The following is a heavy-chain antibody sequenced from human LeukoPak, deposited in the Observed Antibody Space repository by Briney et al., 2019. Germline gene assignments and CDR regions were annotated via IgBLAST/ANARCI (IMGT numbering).Heavy chain of an antibody. CDR3: ARRGYYTPAGDY. D-gene: IGHD3-3*01. CDR2: INHRGST. Sequence: SETLSLTCAVYGGSFSGYYWSWIRQPPGKGLEWIGEINHRGSTNYNPSLKSRVTISVDTSKNQFSLKLSSVTAADTAVYYCARRGYYTPAGDYWGQGTLVTVSS. CDR1: GGSFSGYY. V-gene: IGHV4-34*01. J-gene: IGHJ4*02.